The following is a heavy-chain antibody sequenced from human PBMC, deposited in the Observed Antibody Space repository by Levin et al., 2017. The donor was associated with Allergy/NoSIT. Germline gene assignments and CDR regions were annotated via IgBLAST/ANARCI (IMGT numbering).Heavy chain of an antibody. Sequence: PGGSLRLSCKASGYTFTSYYMHWVRQAPGQGLEWMGIINPSGGSTSYAQKFQGRVTMTRDTSTSTVYMELSSLRSEDTAVYYCARVIPQGGPTGGYYGMDVWGQGTTVTVSS. D-gene: IGHD1-14*01. CDR1: GYTFTSYY. J-gene: IGHJ6*02. CDR2: INPSGGST. CDR3: ARVIPQGGPTGGYYGMDV. V-gene: IGHV1-46*01.